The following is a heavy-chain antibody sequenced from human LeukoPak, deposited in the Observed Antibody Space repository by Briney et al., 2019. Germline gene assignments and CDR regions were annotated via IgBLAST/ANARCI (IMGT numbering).Heavy chain of an antibody. CDR1: GYTLTELS. Sequence: ASVKVSCKVSGYTLTELSMHWVRQAPGKGLEWMGGFDPEDGETIYAQKFQGRVTMTEDTSTDTAYMELGSLRSEDTAVYYCAREAREGLWFGELSTLTRWYYYGMDVWGQGTTVTVSS. CDR2: FDPEDGET. V-gene: IGHV1-24*01. D-gene: IGHD3-10*01. J-gene: IGHJ6*02. CDR3: AREAREGLWFGELSTLTRWYYYGMDV.